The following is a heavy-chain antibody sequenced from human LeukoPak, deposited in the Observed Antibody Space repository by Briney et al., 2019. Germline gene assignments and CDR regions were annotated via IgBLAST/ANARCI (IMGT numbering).Heavy chain of an antibody. CDR2: IYYSGST. CDR3: ARVFDFDY. CDR1: GGSISSSSYY. Sequence: SETLSVTCTVSGGSISSSSYYWGWIRQPPGKGLEWIGSIYYSGSTYYNPSLKSRVTISVDTSKNQFSLKLSSVTAADTAVYYCARVFDFDYWGQGTLVTVSS. J-gene: IGHJ4*02. V-gene: IGHV4-39*07.